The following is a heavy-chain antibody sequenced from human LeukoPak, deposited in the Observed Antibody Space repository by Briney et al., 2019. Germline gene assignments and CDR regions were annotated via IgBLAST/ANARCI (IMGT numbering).Heavy chain of an antibody. CDR2: ISWNSGSI. CDR3: AKGSGYSYGLTDY. D-gene: IGHD5-18*01. Sequence: GGSLRLSCAASGFTFDGYAMHWVRQAPGKGLEWVSGISWNSGSIGYADSVKGRFTISRDNAKNSLYLQMNSLRAEDTALYYCAKGSGYSYGLTDYWGQGTLVTVSS. V-gene: IGHV3-9*01. CDR1: GFTFDGYA. J-gene: IGHJ4*02.